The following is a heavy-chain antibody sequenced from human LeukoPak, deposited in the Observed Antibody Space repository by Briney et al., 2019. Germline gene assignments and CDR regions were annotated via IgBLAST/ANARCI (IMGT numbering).Heavy chain of an antibody. CDR2: VRFDGNEK. V-gene: IGHV3-30*02. CDR1: GFTFSYYG. J-gene: IGHJ1*01. CDR3: AKDLMRDRWFGES. Sequence: GSLRLSCAASGFTFSYYGMHWVRQAPGKGLEWVGFVRFDGNEKYYADSVKGRFTISRDTSRNTLYLQMNSLRAEDTAVYYCAKDLMRDRWFGESWGQGTLVTVSP. D-gene: IGHD3-10*01.